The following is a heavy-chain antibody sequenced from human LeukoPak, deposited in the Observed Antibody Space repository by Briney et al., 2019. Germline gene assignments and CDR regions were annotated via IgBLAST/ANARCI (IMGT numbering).Heavy chain of an antibody. CDR3: ARLSLGYCSGGSCDADY. CDR2: ISYDGSNK. J-gene: IGHJ4*02. D-gene: IGHD2-15*01. V-gene: IGHV3-30-3*01. CDR1: GFTFSSYA. Sequence: GRSLRLSCAASGFTFSSYAMHWVRQAPGKGLEWVAVISYDGSNKYYADSVKGRFTISRDNSKNTLYLQMNSLRAEDTAVYYCARLSLGYCSGGSCDADYWGQGTLVTVSS.